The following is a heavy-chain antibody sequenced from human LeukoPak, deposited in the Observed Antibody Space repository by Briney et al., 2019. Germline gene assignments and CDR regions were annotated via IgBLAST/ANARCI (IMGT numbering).Heavy chain of an antibody. CDR3: AREGARSYSGYADY. J-gene: IGHJ4*02. CDR1: GFTFSDYF. CDR2: ISNSGSTI. Sequence: TGGSLRLSCAASGFTFSDYFMSWIRQAPQKGLEWVSYISNSGSTIYYADSVKGRFTISRDNAKNSLYLQMNSLRAEDTAVYYCAREGARSYSGYADYWGQGTLVTVSS. D-gene: IGHD5-12*01. V-gene: IGHV3-11*04.